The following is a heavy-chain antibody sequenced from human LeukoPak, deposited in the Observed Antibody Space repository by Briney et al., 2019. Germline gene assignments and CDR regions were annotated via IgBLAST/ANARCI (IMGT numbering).Heavy chain of an antibody. CDR3: ARSNSPRTYGSGSEFDY. Sequence: PSETLSLTCTVSGGSISSGSYYWSWIRQPAGKGLEWIGRIYTSGSTNYNPSLKSRVTISVDTSKNQFSLKLSSVTAADTAVYYCARSNSPRTYGSGSEFDYWGQGTLVTVSS. J-gene: IGHJ4*02. D-gene: IGHD3-10*01. CDR1: GGSISSGSYY. V-gene: IGHV4-61*02. CDR2: IYTSGST.